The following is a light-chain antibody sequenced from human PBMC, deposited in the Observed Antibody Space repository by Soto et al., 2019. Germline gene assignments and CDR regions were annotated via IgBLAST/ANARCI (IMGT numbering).Light chain of an antibody. CDR2: AAS. CDR1: QGISSY. J-gene: IGKJ3*01. V-gene: IGKV1-9*01. CDR3: QQLTSYTRIFT. Sequence: DIHLTQSPSFLSASVGDRVTITCRASQGISSYLAWYQQKPGKAPKLLIFAASNLQSGVPSRFSGSGSGTEFTLTLSSRQPEDFATYYCQQLTSYTRIFTFGPGTKVDIK.